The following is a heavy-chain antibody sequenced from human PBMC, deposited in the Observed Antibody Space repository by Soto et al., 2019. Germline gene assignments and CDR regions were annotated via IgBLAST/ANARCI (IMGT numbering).Heavy chain of an antibody. Sequence: ASVKVSCKASGYTFTSSYMHWVRQAPGQGLEWMGIINPSGGSTSYAQKFQGRVTMTRDTSTSTVYMELSSLRSEDTAVYYCARATGFVVVTAIPYYFDFCDTGTLVTVSS. CDR2: INPSGGST. V-gene: IGHV1-46*01. D-gene: IGHD2-21*02. J-gene: IGHJ4*02. CDR3: ARATGFVVVTAIPYYFDF. CDR1: GYTFTSSY.